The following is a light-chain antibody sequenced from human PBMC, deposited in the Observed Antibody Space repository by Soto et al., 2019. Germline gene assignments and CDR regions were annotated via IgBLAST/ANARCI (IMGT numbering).Light chain of an antibody. V-gene: IGKV1-5*01. CDR1: QNISSW. J-gene: IGKJ1*01. CDR3: QQYNSYPWT. Sequence: IHITNWPTILSASPGYRFAITCRATQNISSWLAWYQQKPGKAPKLLIYDDSSLESGVPSRFSGSGSGTEFTLTISSLQPDDFATYYCQQYNSYPWTFGQGTKVDI. CDR2: DDS.